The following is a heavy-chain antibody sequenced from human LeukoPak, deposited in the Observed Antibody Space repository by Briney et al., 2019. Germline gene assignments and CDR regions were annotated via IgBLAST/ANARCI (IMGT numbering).Heavy chain of an antibody. CDR1: GYTFTSYG. Sequence: WASVKVSCKASGYTFTSYGISWVRQAPGQGLEWMGWISAYNGNTNYAQKLQGRVTMTTDTSTSTAYMELRSLRSDDTAVYYCARWRSYYYGSARLDYWGQGTLVTVSS. J-gene: IGHJ4*02. D-gene: IGHD3-10*01. CDR3: ARWRSYYYGSARLDY. V-gene: IGHV1-18*01. CDR2: ISAYNGNT.